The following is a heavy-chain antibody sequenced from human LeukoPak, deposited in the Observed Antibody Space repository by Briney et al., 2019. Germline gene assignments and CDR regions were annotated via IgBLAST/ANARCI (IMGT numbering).Heavy chain of an antibody. CDR1: GFTFSSYA. D-gene: IGHD2-8*01. J-gene: IGHJ2*01. CDR2: ICDSGGCT. V-gene: IGHV3-23*01. CDR3: AKDQYCTNGVCWYWYFDL. Sequence: GGSLRLSCAASGFTFSSYAMTWVRQAPGKGLECVSAICDSGGCTYYADSVKGRFTISRDNSKNTLYLQMNSLRAEDTAVYYCAKDQYCTNGVCWYWYFDLWGRGTLDTVSS.